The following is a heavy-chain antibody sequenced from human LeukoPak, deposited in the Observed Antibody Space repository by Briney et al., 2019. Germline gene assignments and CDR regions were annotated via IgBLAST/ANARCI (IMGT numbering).Heavy chain of an antibody. CDR1: GFTFSSYS. Sequence: GGSLRLSCAASGFTFSSYSMNWVRQAPGKGLEWVSYISSSSSTIYYADSVKGRFTISRDNAKNSLYLQMSSLRAEDTAVYYCARVTGYMIEDYFDYWGQGILVTVSS. CDR2: ISSSSSTI. V-gene: IGHV3-48*01. CDR3: ARVTGYMIEDYFDY. D-gene: IGHD3-9*01. J-gene: IGHJ4*02.